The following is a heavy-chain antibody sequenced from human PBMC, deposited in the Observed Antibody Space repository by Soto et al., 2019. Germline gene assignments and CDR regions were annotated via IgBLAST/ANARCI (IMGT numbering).Heavy chain of an antibody. CDR3: AKDAVPYNGKWDWFDS. J-gene: IGHJ5*01. Sequence: DVQLLESGGGLVQPGGALTLSCAASRFRFSDFAMSWVRQAPGKGLEWVSSIGGLGSYTYYADPVKGRFTISRDNSKSTLYLQMDGMRDEDTAVYYFAKDAVPYNGKWDWFDSWGQGTLVIVS. CDR2: IGGLGSYT. D-gene: IGHD1-20*01. CDR1: RFRFSDFA. V-gene: IGHV3-23*01.